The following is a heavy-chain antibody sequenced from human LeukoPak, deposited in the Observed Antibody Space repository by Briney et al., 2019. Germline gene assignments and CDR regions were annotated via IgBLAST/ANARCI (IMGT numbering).Heavy chain of an antibody. CDR3: ARGRSGYYTRRWYFDL. CDR2: IYTSGST. J-gene: IGHJ2*01. Sequence: SETLSLTCTVSGGSISSYYWSWIRQPAGKGLEWIGRIYTSGSTNYNPSLKSRVTMSVDTSKNQFSLKLNSVTAADTAVYYCARGRSGYYTRRWYFDLWGRGTLVTVSS. V-gene: IGHV4-4*07. D-gene: IGHD3-3*01. CDR1: GGSISSYY.